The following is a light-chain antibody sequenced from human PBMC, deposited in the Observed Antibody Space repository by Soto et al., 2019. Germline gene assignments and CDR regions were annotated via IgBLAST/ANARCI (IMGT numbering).Light chain of an antibody. V-gene: IGLV4-69*01. J-gene: IGLJ3*02. CDR3: QTWASGIRV. CDR1: SGHSSHA. Sequence: QSVLTQSPSASASLGASVKLTCTLSSGHSSHAIAWHQQQPEKGPRYLMKLYSDGSHSKGDGIPDRFSGSTSGAERYLTISSLQSEDEADYYCQTWASGIRVFGGGTQLTVL. CDR2: LYSDGSH.